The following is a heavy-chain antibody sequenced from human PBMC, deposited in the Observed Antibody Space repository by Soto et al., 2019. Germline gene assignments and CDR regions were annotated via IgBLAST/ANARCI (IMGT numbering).Heavy chain of an antibody. Sequence: PSETLSLPCAVYGGSFSGYYWSWIRQPPGKGLEWIGEINHSGSTNYNPSLKSRVTISVDTSKNQFSLKLSSVTAADTAVYYCARNGSYYDFWSGYYFGGGMDVWGQGTTGTVSS. D-gene: IGHD3-3*01. CDR3: ARNGSYYDFWSGYYFGGGMDV. CDR1: GGSFSGYY. CDR2: INHSGST. J-gene: IGHJ6*02. V-gene: IGHV4-34*01.